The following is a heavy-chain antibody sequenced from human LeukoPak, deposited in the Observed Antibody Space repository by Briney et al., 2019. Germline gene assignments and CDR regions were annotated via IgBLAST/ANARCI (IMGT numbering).Heavy chain of an antibody. J-gene: IGHJ6*02. V-gene: IGHV6-1*01. CDR3: ARDLLWGAPYYYYYGMDV. D-gene: IGHD7-27*01. CDR2: TYYRSKWYN. CDR1: GDSVSSNSAA. Sequence: SQTLSLTCAISGDSVSSNSAAWNWIRQSPSRGLEWLVRTYYRSKWYNDYAVSVKSRITINPDTSKNQFSLQLNSVTPEDTAVYYCARDLLWGAPYYYYYGMDVWGQGTTVTVSS.